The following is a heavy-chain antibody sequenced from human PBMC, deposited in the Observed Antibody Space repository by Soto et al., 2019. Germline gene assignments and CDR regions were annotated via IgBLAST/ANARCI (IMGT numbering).Heavy chain of an antibody. CDR2: MNPNSGNT. V-gene: IGHV1-8*01. CDR3: VRVVGAIDY. Sequence: ASVRVSCKASGYTFTSYDINWVRQATGQGLEWMGWMNPNSGNTGSAQNFQGRVTMTRDTFTRTAYMELSRLTSEDTAVYYCVRVVGAIDYWGQGTLVTAPQ. D-gene: IGHD4-17*01. J-gene: IGHJ4*02. CDR1: GYTFTSYD.